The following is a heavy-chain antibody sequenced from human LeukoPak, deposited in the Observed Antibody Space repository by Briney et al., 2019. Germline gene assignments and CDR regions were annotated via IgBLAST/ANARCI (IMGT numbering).Heavy chain of an antibody. CDR2: ITGSGGST. CDR3: AKDRRADSSSWTFDY. Sequence: PGGSLRLSCAASGFTFSSYTMSWVRQAPGKGLEWVSVITGSGGSTYYADSVKGRFTISRDNSKNTLYLQMNSLRAEDTAVYYCAKDRRADSSSWTFDYWGQGTLVTVSS. CDR1: GFTFSSYT. V-gene: IGHV3-23*01. J-gene: IGHJ4*02. D-gene: IGHD6-13*01.